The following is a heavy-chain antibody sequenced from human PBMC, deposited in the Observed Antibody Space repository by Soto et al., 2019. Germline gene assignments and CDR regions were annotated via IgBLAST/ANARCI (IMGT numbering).Heavy chain of an antibody. Sequence: GASVKVSCKASGFTFTSSAVQWVRQARGQRLEWIGWIVVGSGNTNYAQKFQERVIITRDMSTSTAYMELSSLRSEDTAVYYCAADQGLATAYGMDVWGQGTTVTVSS. CDR3: AADQGLATAYGMDV. D-gene: IGHD1-26*01. CDR1: GFTFTSSA. J-gene: IGHJ6*02. V-gene: IGHV1-58*01. CDR2: IVVGSGNT.